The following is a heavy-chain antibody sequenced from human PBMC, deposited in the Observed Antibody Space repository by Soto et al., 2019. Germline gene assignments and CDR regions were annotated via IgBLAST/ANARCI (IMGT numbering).Heavy chain of an antibody. CDR2: IRSKANNYAT. CDR3: VAGTFQY. Sequence: EVQLAESGGGLVQPGGSLKLSCAASGFTFNASAMHWVRQASGKGLEWVGRIRSKANNYATVHAASVRGRLTISRDDSKNTAYLQMNSLIKEDTAVYYCVAGTFQYWCRGVLVTVSS. D-gene: IGHD1-26*01. V-gene: IGHV3-73*02. J-gene: IGHJ4*01. CDR1: GFTFNASA.